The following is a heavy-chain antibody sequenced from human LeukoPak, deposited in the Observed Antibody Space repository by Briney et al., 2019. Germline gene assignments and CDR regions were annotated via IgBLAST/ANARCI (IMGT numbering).Heavy chain of an antibody. CDR2: IKSKTDGGTT. J-gene: IGHJ3*02. D-gene: IGHD3-22*01. V-gene: IGHV3-15*01. CDR1: EFTFSNYA. CDR3: TTAYESTVNYVQLGAFDI. Sequence: GGSLRLSCAASEFTFSNYAMHWVRQAPGKGLEWVGRIKSKTDGGTTDYAAPVKGRFTISRDDSKNTLYLQMNSLKTEDTAVYYCTTAYESTVNYVQLGAFDIWGQGTMVTVSS.